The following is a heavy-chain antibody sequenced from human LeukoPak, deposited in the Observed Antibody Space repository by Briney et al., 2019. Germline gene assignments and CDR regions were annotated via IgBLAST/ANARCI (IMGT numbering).Heavy chain of an antibody. CDR2: TYYRSKWYN. Sequence: SQTLSLTCAISGDSVSSNSAAWNWIRQSPSRGLKWLGRTYYRSKWYNDYAVSVKSRITINPDTSKNQFSLQLNSVTPEDTAVYYCAKSGYSYVTRWYWYFDLWGRGTLVTVSS. J-gene: IGHJ2*01. CDR1: GDSVSSNSAA. CDR3: AKSGYSYVTRWYWYFDL. D-gene: IGHD5-18*01. V-gene: IGHV6-1*01.